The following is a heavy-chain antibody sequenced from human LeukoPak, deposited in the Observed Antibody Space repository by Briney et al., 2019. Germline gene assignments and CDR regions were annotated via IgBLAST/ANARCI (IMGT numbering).Heavy chain of an antibody. J-gene: IGHJ5*02. CDR2: ISSGGTTM. Sequence: GGSLRLSCAASGFIFSDYDMSWIRQGPGKGLEWVSYISSGGTTMYYADSVRGRFTISRDNAKNSLFLQMNSLRAEDTAVYYCARDAIVVVPAALMKMVDPWGQGTLVTVSS. CDR3: ARDAIVVVPAALMKMVDP. D-gene: IGHD2-2*01. V-gene: IGHV3-11*01. CDR1: GFIFSDYD.